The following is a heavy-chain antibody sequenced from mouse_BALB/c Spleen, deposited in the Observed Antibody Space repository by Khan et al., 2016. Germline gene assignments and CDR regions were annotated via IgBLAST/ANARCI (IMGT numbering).Heavy chain of an antibody. J-gene: IGHJ1*01. V-gene: IGHV3-2*02. CDR2: ISYSGST. CDR1: GYSITSDYA. Sequence: EVQLQESGPGLVKPSQSLSLTCTVTGYSITSDYAWNWIRQFPGNKLEWMGYISYSGSTNYNPSLKSRISITRDTSKNQFFLQWNSVTTEDTATYYCARDYSYYYWYFDVWGAGTTVTVSS. CDR3: ARDYSYYYWYFDV. D-gene: IGHD1-2*01.